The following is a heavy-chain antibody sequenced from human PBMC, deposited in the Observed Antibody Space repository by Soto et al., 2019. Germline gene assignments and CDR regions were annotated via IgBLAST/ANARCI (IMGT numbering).Heavy chain of an antibody. J-gene: IGHJ5*02. CDR3: ARDRVATTYHWFDP. CDR2: INHSGST. Sequence: QVQLQQWGAGLLKPSETLSLTCAVYGGSFSGYYWSWIRQPPGKGLEWIGEINHSGSTNYNPSLKSRATISVDTSKTQFSMKLISVTAADTAVYYCARDRVATTYHWFDPWGQGTLVTVSS. D-gene: IGHD5-12*01. CDR1: GGSFSGYY. V-gene: IGHV4-34*01.